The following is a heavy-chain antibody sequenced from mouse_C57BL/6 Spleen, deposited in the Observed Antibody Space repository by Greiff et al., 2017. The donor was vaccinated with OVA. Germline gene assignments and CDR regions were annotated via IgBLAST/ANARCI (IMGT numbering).Heavy chain of an antibody. CDR1: GYTFTSYW. CDR2: IDPSDSYT. Sequence: VQLQQPGAELVKPGASVKLSCKASGYTFTSYWMQWVKQRPGQGLEWIGEIDPSDSYTNYNQKFKGKATLTVDTSSSPAYLHISSLTSEDSAVYFCARRDGNYGYYFDYWGQGTTLTVSS. V-gene: IGHV1-50*01. D-gene: IGHD2-1*01. CDR3: ARRDGNYGYYFDY. J-gene: IGHJ2*01.